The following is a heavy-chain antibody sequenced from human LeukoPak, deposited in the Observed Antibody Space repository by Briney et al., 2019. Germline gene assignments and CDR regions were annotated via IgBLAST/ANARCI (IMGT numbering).Heavy chain of an antibody. Sequence: GESLKISCKVSGYSFTSYCIGWVRQMPGKGLEWMGIIYPGDSGPTYSPSFQGQVTISADKSISTAYLQWSSLKASDTAMYYCARLPQTGSGGFDPWGQGTLVTVSS. J-gene: IGHJ5*02. CDR2: IYPGDSGP. CDR3: ARLPQTGSGGFDP. CDR1: GYSFTSYC. V-gene: IGHV5-51*01. D-gene: IGHD1-1*01.